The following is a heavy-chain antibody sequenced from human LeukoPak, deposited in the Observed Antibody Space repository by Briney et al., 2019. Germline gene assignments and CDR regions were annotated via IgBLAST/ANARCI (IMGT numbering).Heavy chain of an antibody. CDR1: GFTFGDYA. J-gene: IGHJ4*02. D-gene: IGHD6-13*01. CDR2: IRSKAYGGTT. V-gene: IGHV3-49*04. CDR3: LAAAILDY. Sequence: GGSLRLSCTASGFTFGDYAMSWVRQAPGKRLEWVGFIRSKAYGGTTEYAASVNGRFTISRDDSKSIAYLQMNSLKTEDTAVYYCLAAAILDYWGQGTLVTVSS.